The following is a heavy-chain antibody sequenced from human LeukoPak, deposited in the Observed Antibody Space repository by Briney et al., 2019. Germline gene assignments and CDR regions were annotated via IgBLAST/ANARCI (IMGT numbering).Heavy chain of an antibody. D-gene: IGHD5-24*01. J-gene: IGHJ1*01. CDR2: INPNSGGT. V-gene: IGHV1-2*06. CDR3: ARDPRWLQGYFQL. CDR1: GYTFTGYY. Sequence: ASVKVSCKASGYTFTGYYMHWVREAPGQGLEWMGRINPNSGGTNYAQKFQGRVTMTRDTSISTAYMELSRLRSDDTAVYYCARDPRWLQGYFQLWGQGTLVTVSS.